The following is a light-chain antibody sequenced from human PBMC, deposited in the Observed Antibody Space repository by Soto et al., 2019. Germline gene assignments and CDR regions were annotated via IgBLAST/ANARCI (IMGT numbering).Light chain of an antibody. CDR3: QQRSNWPPTWT. CDR1: QSVSNY. V-gene: IGKV3-11*01. Sequence: EIVLTQSPATLSLSPGERATLSCRASQSVSNYLAWYQQKPGQAPRLLIYDASNRATGIPARFSGSGSGTDFTLTISSLEPEDSAVYYCQQRSNWPPTWTFGQGTEVEIK. J-gene: IGKJ1*01. CDR2: DAS.